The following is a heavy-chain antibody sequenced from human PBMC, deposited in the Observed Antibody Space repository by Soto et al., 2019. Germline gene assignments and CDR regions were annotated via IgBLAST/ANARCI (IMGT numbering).Heavy chain of an antibody. J-gene: IGHJ4*02. CDR2: ISSSGTST. Sequence: VQLLESGGGLVQPGGSLRLSCAASVFTLSSYPMNWVRQAPGKGPEWVSAISSSGTSTYYADSVKGRFTISRDDSKNTLYLQMNSLRAEDTAVYFCAKAYTTSWYSFDYWGQGTLVTVSS. D-gene: IGHD6-13*01. CDR1: VFTLSSYP. V-gene: IGHV3-23*01. CDR3: AKAYTTSWYSFDY.